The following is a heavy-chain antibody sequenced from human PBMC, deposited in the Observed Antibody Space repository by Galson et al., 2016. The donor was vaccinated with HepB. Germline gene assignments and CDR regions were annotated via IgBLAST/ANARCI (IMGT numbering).Heavy chain of an antibody. CDR3: AKDSDCSSNDCYAGQWHYSLDA. V-gene: IGHV3-30*18. J-gene: IGHJ6*04. CDR1: GFTFSYFA. CDR2: ISHDGRNK. D-gene: IGHD2-2*01. Sequence: SLRLSCAASGFTFSYFAMHWVRQAPGKGLEWVASISHDGRNKYYADSVKGRLTIARDNSKNTLLLQMSSLRPDDTAVFYCAKDSDCSSNDCYAGQWHYSLDAWGKGTTVAVSS.